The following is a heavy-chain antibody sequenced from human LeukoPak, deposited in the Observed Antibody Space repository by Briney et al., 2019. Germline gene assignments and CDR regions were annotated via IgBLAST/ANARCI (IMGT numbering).Heavy chain of an antibody. CDR2: ISTYNGHT. D-gene: IGHD3-22*01. V-gene: IGHV1-18*01. J-gene: IGHJ4*02. Sequence: ASVKVSCKASGYTFTNYGINWVRQAPGQGLEWMGWISTYNGHTNYAQKLQGRVTITADESTSTAYMELSSLRSEDTAVYYCARDPGSYDSSGYYYGGALYYWGQGTLVTVSS. CDR1: GYTFTNYG. CDR3: ARDPGSYDSSGYYYGGALYY.